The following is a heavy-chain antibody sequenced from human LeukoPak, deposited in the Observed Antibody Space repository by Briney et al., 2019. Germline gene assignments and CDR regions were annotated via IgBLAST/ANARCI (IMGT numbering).Heavy chain of an antibody. V-gene: IGHV3-7*05. CDR2: ILLDVSER. J-gene: IGHJ4*02. CDR1: GFTFSYYW. D-gene: IGHD4-17*01. CDR3: ARDSERRSDY. Sequence: QPGGSLRLSCAASGFTFSYYWMSWVRQAPGKGLEWVASILLDVSERYYVGSVKGRFTISRDNAKNSLHLQMNSLRAEDTAVYYCARDSERRSDYWGQGTLVTV.